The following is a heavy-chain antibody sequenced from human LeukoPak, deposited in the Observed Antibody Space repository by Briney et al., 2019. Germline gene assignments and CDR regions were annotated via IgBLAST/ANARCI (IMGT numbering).Heavy chain of an antibody. CDR1: GNSISSGSS. CDR2: IYHSGST. D-gene: IGHD4-11*01. Sequence: SETLSLTCTVSGNSISSGSSWGWIRQPPGKGLEWIGSIYHSGSTYYNPSLKSRVTISVDTSKNQFSLKLSSVTAADTAVYYCARVYYSWKIYYYYYMDVWGKGTTVTVSS. J-gene: IGHJ6*03. V-gene: IGHV4-38-2*02. CDR3: ARVYYSWKIYYYYYMDV.